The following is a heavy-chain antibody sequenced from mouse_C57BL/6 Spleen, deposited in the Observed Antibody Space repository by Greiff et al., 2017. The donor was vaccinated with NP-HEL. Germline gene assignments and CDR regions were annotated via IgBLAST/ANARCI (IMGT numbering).Heavy chain of an antibody. CDR2: IYPGDGDT. D-gene: IGHD2-4*01. CDR3: ARTGDYGDYAMDY. J-gene: IGHJ4*01. V-gene: IGHV1-82*01. CDR1: GHAFSSSW. Sequence: QVQLQQSGPELVKPGASVKISCKASGHAFSSSWMNWVKQRPGKGLEWIGRIYPGDGDTNYNGKFKGKATLTADKSSSTAYMQLSSLTSEDSAVYFCARTGDYGDYAMDYWGQGTSVTVSS.